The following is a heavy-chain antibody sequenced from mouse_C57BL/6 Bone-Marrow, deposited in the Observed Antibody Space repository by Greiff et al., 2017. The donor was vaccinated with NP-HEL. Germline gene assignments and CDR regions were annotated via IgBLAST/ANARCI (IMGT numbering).Heavy chain of an antibody. J-gene: IGHJ1*03. CDR1: GYAFSSYW. V-gene: IGHV1-80*01. CDR3: ARPYSNSSKWYFDV. D-gene: IGHD2-5*01. CDR2: IYPGDGDT. Sequence: QVQLKESGAELVKPGASVKISCKASGYAFSSYWMNWVKQRPGKGLEWIGQIYPGDGDTNYNGKFKGKATLTADKSSSTAYMQLSSLTSEDSAVYFCARPYSNSSKWYFDVWGTGTTVTVSS.